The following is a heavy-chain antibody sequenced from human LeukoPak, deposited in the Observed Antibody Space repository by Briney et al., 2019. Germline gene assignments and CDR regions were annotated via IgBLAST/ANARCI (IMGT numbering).Heavy chain of an antibody. V-gene: IGHV4-59*01. D-gene: IGHD2-21*02. CDR2: IYYSGST. Sequence: PSEALSLTCTVSGGSISSNYWSWIRQPPGKGLEWVGYIYYSGSTNYNPSLKSRVTISVDTSKNQFSLKLSSVTAADTAVYYCARVTAVLKNYYFDYWGQGTLVTVSS. J-gene: IGHJ4*02. CDR3: ARVTAVLKNYYFDY. CDR1: GGSISSNY.